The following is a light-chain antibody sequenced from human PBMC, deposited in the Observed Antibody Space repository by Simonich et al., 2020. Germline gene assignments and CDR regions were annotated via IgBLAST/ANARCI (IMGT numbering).Light chain of an antibody. V-gene: IGKV1-9*01. J-gene: IGKJ5*01. CDR3: QQLNSYPIT. CDR1: HGISSY. CDR2: AAS. Sequence: DIQLTQSPSFLSASVGDRVTITCRASHGISSYLAWYQQKPGKAPKLLIYAASTLQSGVPSRFSVSGSGTEFTLTISSLQPEDFATYYCQQLNSYPITFGQGTRLEIK.